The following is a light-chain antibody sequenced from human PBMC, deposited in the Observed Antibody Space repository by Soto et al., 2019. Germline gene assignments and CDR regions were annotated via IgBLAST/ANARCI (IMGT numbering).Light chain of an antibody. CDR3: QQYGSSPLT. CDR1: QSVSSSY. Sequence: IVSTQSPGTLSLSPGERSTPSGKVRQSVSSSYLAWYQQKPGQAPRLLIYCGSSRATGIPDRFSGSGSGTDSTLTISRLEAEDFAVYYCQQYGSSPLTFGGGTKVDIK. V-gene: IGKV3-20*01. J-gene: IGKJ4*01. CDR2: CGS.